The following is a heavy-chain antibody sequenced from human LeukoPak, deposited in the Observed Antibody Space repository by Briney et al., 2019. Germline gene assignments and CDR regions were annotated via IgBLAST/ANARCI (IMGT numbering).Heavy chain of an antibody. CDR2: ISGNAGST. D-gene: IGHD5-24*01. CDR1: GFTLSSYA. CDR3: ASDVEMATIGDY. V-gene: IGHV3-23*01. J-gene: IGHJ4*02. Sequence: GGSLRLSCAASGFTLSSYAMSWVRQAPGKGLEWVSLISGNAGSTYYADSVKGRFTISRDNAKNSLYLQMNSLRAEDTAVYYCASDVEMATIGDYWGQGTLVTVSS.